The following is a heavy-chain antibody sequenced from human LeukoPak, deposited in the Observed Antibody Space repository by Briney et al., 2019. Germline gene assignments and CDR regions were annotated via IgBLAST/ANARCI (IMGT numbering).Heavy chain of an antibody. J-gene: IGHJ3*02. V-gene: IGHV3-53*01. Sequence: GGSLRLSCAGSGFTVSSNFMSWVRQAPGKGLEWVSVIYSVGLTYYADSVKGRFTISRDNSRNTLYLQMNSLRAEDTAVYYCARDYSGSGSYSAYDIWGQGTVVTVSS. CDR1: GFTVSSNF. CDR2: IYSVGLT. CDR3: ARDYSGSGSYSAYDI. D-gene: IGHD3-10*01.